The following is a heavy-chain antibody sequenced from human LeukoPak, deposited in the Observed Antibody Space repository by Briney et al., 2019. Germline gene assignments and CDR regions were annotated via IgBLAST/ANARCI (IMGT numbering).Heavy chain of an antibody. CDR3: ARHRDSYGDFLFDY. CDR1: GGTFSSYA. V-gene: IGHV1-69*13. CDR2: IIPIFGTA. D-gene: IGHD4-17*01. J-gene: IGHJ4*02. Sequence: PVKPSCKASGGTFSSYAISWVRQAPGQGLEWMGGIIPIFGTANYAQKFQGRVTITADESTSTAYMELSSLRSEDTAVYYCARHRDSYGDFLFDYWGQGTLVPVFS.